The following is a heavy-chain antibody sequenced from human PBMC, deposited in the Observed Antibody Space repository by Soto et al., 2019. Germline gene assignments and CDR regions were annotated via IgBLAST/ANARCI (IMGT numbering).Heavy chain of an antibody. Sequence: SETLSLTCSVSGASVSSGSFYWSWIRQPPGKGLEWIGFIYNNETFNYNPSLKSRVTLSVDTSKHQFPLKLSSVAAADTAVYYCARVPLRYSSSHNFDSWGQGALVTVSS. CDR2: IYNNETF. CDR1: GASVSSGSFY. D-gene: IGHD6-19*01. J-gene: IGHJ4*02. CDR3: ARVPLRYSSSHNFDS. V-gene: IGHV4-61*01.